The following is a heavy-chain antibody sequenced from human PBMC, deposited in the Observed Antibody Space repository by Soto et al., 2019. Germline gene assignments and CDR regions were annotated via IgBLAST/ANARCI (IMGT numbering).Heavy chain of an antibody. Sequence: QVQLVQSGAEVKKPGSSVKVSCKASGGTFSSYAISWVRQAPGQGLEWMGGIIPTFGTANYEQKFQGRVTITADESTSTAYMGLSSLRSEETAVYYCARHPGGSVSYYGMDVWGQGTTVTVSS. V-gene: IGHV1-69*12. D-gene: IGHD2-15*01. CDR1: GGTFSSYA. CDR2: IIPTFGTA. J-gene: IGHJ6*02. CDR3: ARHPGGSVSYYGMDV.